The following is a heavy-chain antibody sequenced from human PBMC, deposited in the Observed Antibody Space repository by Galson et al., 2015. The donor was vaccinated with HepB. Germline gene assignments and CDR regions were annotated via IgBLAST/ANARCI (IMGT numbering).Heavy chain of an antibody. CDR2: IYDMGSDGSII. CDR3: ARDQWGNGGMHS. J-gene: IGHJ4*02. D-gene: IGHD3-16*01. Sequence: SLRLSCAASGFTFSNYEMNWVRQAPGKGLEWISYIYDMGSDGSIIHYADSVKGRFTISRDNARNLLYLQMNSLRAEDTAVYYCARDQWGNGGMHSWGQGSLVIVSS. CDR1: GFTFSNYE. V-gene: IGHV3-48*03.